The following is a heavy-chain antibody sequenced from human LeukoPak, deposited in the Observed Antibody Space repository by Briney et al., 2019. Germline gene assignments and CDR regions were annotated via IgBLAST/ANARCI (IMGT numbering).Heavy chain of an antibody. CDR2: ISGSGGST. D-gene: IGHD2-15*01. Sequence: GGSLRLSCAASGFTFDKYGMSWVRQTPDKGLEWVSAISGSGGSTYYADSVKGRFTISRDNSKNTLYLQMNSLRAEDTAVYYCAYCSGGSCPNLGYYYYYYMDVWGKGTTVTISS. CDR3: AYCSGGSCPNLGYYYYYYMDV. J-gene: IGHJ6*03. V-gene: IGHV3-23*01. CDR1: GFTFDKYG.